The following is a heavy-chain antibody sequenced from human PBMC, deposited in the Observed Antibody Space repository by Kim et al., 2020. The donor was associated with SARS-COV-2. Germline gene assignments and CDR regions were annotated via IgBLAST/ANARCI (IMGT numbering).Heavy chain of an antibody. Sequence: GGSLRLSCAASGFTFGDYAMHWVRQAPGKGLEWVSGISWNSGSIGYADSVKGRFTISRDNAKNSLYLQMNSLRAEDTALYYCAKDTRHYCGGDCLFDYWGQGTLVTVSS. CDR2: ISWNSGSI. CDR1: GFTFGDYA. CDR3: AKDTRHYCGGDCLFDY. V-gene: IGHV3-9*01. J-gene: IGHJ4*02. D-gene: IGHD2-21*02.